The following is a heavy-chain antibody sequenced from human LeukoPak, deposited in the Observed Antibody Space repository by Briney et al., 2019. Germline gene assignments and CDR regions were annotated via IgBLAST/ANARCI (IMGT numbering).Heavy chain of an antibody. Sequence: GGSLRLSCAASGFTFSSYGMHWVRQAPGKGLEWVAVISYDGSNKHYADSVKGRFTISRDNSKNTLYLQMNSLRAEDTAVYYCAKGGYCGGDCFPQDAFDIWGQGTMVTVSS. V-gene: IGHV3-30*18. J-gene: IGHJ3*02. D-gene: IGHD2-21*02. CDR1: GFTFSSYG. CDR2: ISYDGSNK. CDR3: AKGGYCGGDCFPQDAFDI.